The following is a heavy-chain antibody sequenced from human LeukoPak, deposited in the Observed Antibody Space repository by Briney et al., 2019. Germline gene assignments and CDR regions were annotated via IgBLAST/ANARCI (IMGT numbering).Heavy chain of an antibody. J-gene: IGHJ4*02. CDR3: ARGLAY. CDR1: GGSISSDNYQ. V-gene: IGHV4-30-4*01. Sequence: SQTLSLTCTVSGGSISSDNYQWSWIRQPPGKGLEWIGYINYSGSTYYSPSLKSRVTISVDTSKNQFSLKLSSVTAADTAVYYCARGLAYWGQGTLVTVSS. CDR2: INYSGST.